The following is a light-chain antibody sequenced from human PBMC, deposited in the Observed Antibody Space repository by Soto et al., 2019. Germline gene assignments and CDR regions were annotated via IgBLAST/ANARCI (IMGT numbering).Light chain of an antibody. CDR3: AAWDDSLNGYV. J-gene: IGLJ1*01. Sequence: QSVLSQPHSASGTPGQRVTISCSGSSSNIGSNTVNWYQQFPGTAPKLLIYFNIQRPSGVPDRFSGSKSGTSASLAISGLRSEDEADYYCAAWDDSLNGYVFGTGTKVTVL. CDR1: SSNIGSNT. V-gene: IGLV1-44*01. CDR2: FNI.